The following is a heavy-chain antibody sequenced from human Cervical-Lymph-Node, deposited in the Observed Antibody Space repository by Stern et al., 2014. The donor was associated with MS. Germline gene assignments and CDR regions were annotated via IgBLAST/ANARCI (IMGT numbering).Heavy chain of an antibody. CDR3: ARDCGSGSCYQTQYYYGVDV. CDR2: IKQDGSER. J-gene: IGHJ6*02. Sequence: VQLVESGGGLVQPGGSLRLSCAGSGFSLRSYWMSWVRQAPGKGPELVATIKQDGSERYYVDSVKGRFTNSRDNSKNSVFLQMNSLRVDDTSVYYCARDCGSGSCYQTQYYYGVDVWGQGTTVIVSS. CDR1: GFSLRSYW. D-gene: IGHD2-15*01. V-gene: IGHV3-7*01.